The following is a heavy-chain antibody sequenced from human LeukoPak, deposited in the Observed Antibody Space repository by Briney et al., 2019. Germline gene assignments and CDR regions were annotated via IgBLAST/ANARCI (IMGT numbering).Heavy chain of an antibody. CDR3: AVTAIEAFDI. Sequence: SETLSLTCTVSGGSISSYYWSWIRQPPGKGLEWIGYIYYSGSTNYNPSLKSRVTISVDTSKNQFSLKLSSVTAADTAVYYCAVTAIEAFDIWGQGTMVTVSS. CDR1: GGSISSYY. D-gene: IGHD2-21*02. CDR2: IYYSGST. J-gene: IGHJ3*02. V-gene: IGHV4-59*08.